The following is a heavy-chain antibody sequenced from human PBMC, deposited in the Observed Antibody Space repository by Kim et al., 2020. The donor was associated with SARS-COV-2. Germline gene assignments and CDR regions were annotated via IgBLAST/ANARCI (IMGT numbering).Heavy chain of an antibody. CDR2: IIPIFGTA. J-gene: IGHJ3*02. Sequence: SVKVSCKASGGTFSSYAISWVRQAPGQGLEWMGGIIPIFGTANYAQKFQGRVTITADESTSTAYMELSSLRSEDTAVYYCARGGWTTVTINGAFDIWGQGTMVTVSS. CDR3: ARGGWTTVTINGAFDI. V-gene: IGHV1-69*13. CDR1: GGTFSSYA. D-gene: IGHD4-17*01.